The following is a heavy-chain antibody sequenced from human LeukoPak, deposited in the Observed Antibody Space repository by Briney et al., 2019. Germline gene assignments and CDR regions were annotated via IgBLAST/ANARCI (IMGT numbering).Heavy chain of an antibody. J-gene: IGHJ5*02. CDR3: ARGFPSGYCSSTSCYYWFDP. Sequence: SETLSLTCAVYGGSFSGYYWSWIRQPPGKGLEWIGEINHSGSTNYNPSLKSRVTISVDTSKNQFSLKLSSVTAADTAVYYCARGFPSGYCSSTSCYYWFDPWGQGTLVTVSS. D-gene: IGHD2-2*01. CDR1: GGSFSGYY. CDR2: INHSGST. V-gene: IGHV4-34*01.